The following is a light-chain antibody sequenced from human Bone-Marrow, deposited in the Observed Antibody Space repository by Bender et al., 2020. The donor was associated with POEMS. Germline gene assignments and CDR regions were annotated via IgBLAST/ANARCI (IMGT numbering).Light chain of an antibody. V-gene: IGLV3-21*02. CDR3: QAWDSSTPV. Sequence: SYVLTQPPSVSVAPGQTASITCGGENIRRKSVHWYQQKPGQAPVLVVYDDNDRPSGIPERFSGYNSGNTATLTISSVEAGDEADYYCQAWDSSTPVFGTGTKVTVL. J-gene: IGLJ1*01. CDR2: DDN. CDR1: NIRRKS.